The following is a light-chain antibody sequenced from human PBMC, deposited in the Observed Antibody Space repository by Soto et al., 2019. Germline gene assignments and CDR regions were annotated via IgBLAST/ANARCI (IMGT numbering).Light chain of an antibody. CDR1: SSNIGSNY. CDR2: RND. J-gene: IGLJ7*01. CDR3: AAWDDPLSGPV. Sequence: QAVVTQPPSASGTPGQRVTISCSGSSSNIGSNYLYWYQQVPGKSPKFLIYRNDRRPSGVPDRFSGSKSVTSASLAISGLRSEDEADYYCAAWDDPLSGPVFGGGTQLTVL. V-gene: IGLV1-47*01.